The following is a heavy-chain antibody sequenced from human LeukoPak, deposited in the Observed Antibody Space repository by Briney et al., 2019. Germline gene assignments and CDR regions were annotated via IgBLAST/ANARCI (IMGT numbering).Heavy chain of an antibody. CDR1: GGSISSNSYY. CDR3: ARWRTARTGFDY. J-gene: IGHJ4*02. Sequence: SETLSLTCTASGGSISSNSYYWGWIRQPPGKGLEWIGSIYYSGSPYYNPSLKSRVTISVDTSKNQFSLKVISVTAAGTAVYYCARWRTARTGFDYWGQGTLVTVSS. D-gene: IGHD3/OR15-3a*01. V-gene: IGHV4-39*01. CDR2: IYYSGSP.